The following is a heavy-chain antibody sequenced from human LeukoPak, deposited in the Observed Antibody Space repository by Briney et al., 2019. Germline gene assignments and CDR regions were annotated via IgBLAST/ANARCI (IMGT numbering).Heavy chain of an antibody. V-gene: IGHV1-18*01. Sequence: GASVKVSCKASGYTFTSYGISWVRQAPGQGLEWMGWISAYNGNTNYAQKLQGRVTMTTDISTSTAYMELRSLRSDDTAVYYCARVIVVVPAAIRHYYYYYMDVWGKGTTVTVSS. J-gene: IGHJ6*03. CDR1: GYTFTSYG. CDR2: ISAYNGNT. CDR3: ARVIVVVPAAIRHYYYYYMDV. D-gene: IGHD2-2*02.